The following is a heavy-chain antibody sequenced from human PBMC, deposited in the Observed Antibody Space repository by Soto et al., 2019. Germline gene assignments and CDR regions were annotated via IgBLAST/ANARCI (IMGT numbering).Heavy chain of an antibody. J-gene: IGHJ4*02. CDR1: GFTFSSYA. V-gene: IGHV3-23*01. CDR2: ISVSGGST. Sequence: PGGSLRLSCAASGFTFSSYAMSWVRQAPGKGLAWVSGISVSGGSTYYADSVKGRFTISRDNSKNTLYLQMNSLRAEDTAVYYCASNKRYDPPDYWGQATLVNVSS. CDR3: ASNKRYDPPDY. D-gene: IGHD3-16*01.